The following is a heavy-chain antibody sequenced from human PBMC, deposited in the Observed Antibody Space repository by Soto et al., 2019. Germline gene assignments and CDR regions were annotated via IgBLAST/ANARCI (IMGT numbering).Heavy chain of an antibody. CDR3: AKVDGSSSNCPYYYSGKDV. CDR2: ISGSGGST. J-gene: IGHJ6*02. CDR1: GFTFSSYA. V-gene: IGHV3-23*01. D-gene: IGHD6-6*01. Sequence: EVQLLESGGGLVQPGGSLRLSCAASGFTFSSYAMSWVRQAPGKGLEWVSAISGSGGSTYYADSVKGRFTISRDNSKNTQYLQMNSLRAEDTAVYYCAKVDGSSSNCPYYYSGKDVWGQGTTVTGSS.